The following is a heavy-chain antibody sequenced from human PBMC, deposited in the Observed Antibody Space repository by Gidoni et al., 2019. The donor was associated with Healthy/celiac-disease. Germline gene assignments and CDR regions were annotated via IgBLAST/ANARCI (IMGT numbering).Heavy chain of an antibody. J-gene: IGHJ4*02. D-gene: IGHD2-15*01. CDR2: IYPGDSDT. CDR1: GDSFTSYW. V-gene: IGHV5-51*01. CDR3: ARHTHRYCSGGSCYPSY. Sequence: EVQLVQSGAEVKKPGESLKISCKGSGDSFTSYWIGWVRQMPGKGLEWMGIIYPGDSDTRYSPSFQGQVTISADKSISTAYLQWSSLKASDTAMYYCARHTHRYCSGGSCYPSYWGQGTLVTVSS.